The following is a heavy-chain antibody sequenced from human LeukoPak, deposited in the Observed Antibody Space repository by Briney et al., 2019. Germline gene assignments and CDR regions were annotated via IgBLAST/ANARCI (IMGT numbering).Heavy chain of an antibody. CDR2: INPNSGGT. J-gene: IGHJ6*02. V-gene: IGHV1-2*04. CDR1: GYTFTGYY. CDR3: AREAGGIEWLLFNNYYYYGMDV. D-gene: IGHD3-3*01. Sequence: ASVKVSCKASGYTFTGYYMHWVRQAPGQGLERMGWINPNSGGTNYAQKFQGWVTMTRDTSISTAYMELSRLRSDDTAVYYCAREAGGIEWLLFNNYYYYGMDVWGQGTTVTVSS.